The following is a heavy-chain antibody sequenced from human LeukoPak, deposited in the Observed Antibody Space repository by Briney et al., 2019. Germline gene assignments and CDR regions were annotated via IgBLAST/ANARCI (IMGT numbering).Heavy chain of an antibody. D-gene: IGHD2-8*01. CDR2: IKSKTDGGTT. V-gene: IGHV3-15*01. CDR3: TVDTNTDSHYF. Sequence: PGGSLRLSCGGSGFTFSHAWMTWVRQGPGKGLEWVGRIKSKTDGGTTDYAAPVKGRFTISRDDSVNTLYLQTNSLKTEDTAVYYCTVDTNTDSHYFWDQGTLVTVSS. J-gene: IGHJ4*02. CDR1: GFTFSHAW.